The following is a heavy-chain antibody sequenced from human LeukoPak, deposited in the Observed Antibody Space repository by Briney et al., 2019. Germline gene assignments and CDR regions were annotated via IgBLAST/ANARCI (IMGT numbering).Heavy chain of an antibody. D-gene: IGHD1-26*01. CDR2: IYYSGNT. Sequence: PSETLSLTCTVSGGSITNYYWSWIRQPPGKGLEWIGSIYYSGNTNYNPSLKSRVTISVDTSKNQSFLKLTSVTAADTAVYYCTRVMVGATTDYWGQGTLVTVSS. CDR3: TRVMVGATTDY. CDR1: GGSITNYY. J-gene: IGHJ4*02. V-gene: IGHV4-59*01.